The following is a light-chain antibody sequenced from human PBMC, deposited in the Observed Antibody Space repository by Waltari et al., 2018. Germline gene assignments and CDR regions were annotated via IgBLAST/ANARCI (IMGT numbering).Light chain of an antibody. V-gene: IGKV3-20*01. CDR2: AAS. CDR1: QSIGKY. CDR3: QNHERLPAT. J-gene: IGKJ1*01. Sequence: EVVLTQSPGTLSLSPGERATLSCRASQSIGKYLVWYQQRPGQAPRLLIYAASTRATGIPDRFSGSGYGTDFSLTISRLEPEDFAVYYCQNHERLPATFGQGP.